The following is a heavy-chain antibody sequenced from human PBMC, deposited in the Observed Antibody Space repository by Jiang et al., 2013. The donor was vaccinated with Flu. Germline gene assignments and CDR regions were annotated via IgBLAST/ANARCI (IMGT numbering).Heavy chain of an antibody. CDR3: ARENQGPSDLGNWFDP. CDR2: IYSGGST. V-gene: IGHV3-53*01. CDR1: GFTVSSKY. Sequence: VQLVESGGGLIQPGGSLRLSCAASGFTVSSKYMSWVRQAPGKGLEWVSVIYSGGSTDYADSVKGRFTISIDNSKNTLYLQMNSLRAEDTAVYYCARENQGPSDLGNWFDPWGQGTLVTVSS. J-gene: IGHJ5*02.